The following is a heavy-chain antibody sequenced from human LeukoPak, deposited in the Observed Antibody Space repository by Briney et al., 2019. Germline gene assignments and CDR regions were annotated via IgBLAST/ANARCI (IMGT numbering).Heavy chain of an antibody. CDR3: ARDLESGSYEHYFDY. J-gene: IGHJ4*02. CDR1: GGSISYYY. CDR2: ISKKGGT. Sequence: PSETLSLTCTISGGSISYYYWSWIRQPPGKGLECIGYISKKGGTYYNPSLKSRVTMSVDTSKNQFSLKLTSVTAADTAVYYCARDLESGSYEHYFDYWGQGTLVTVSS. V-gene: IGHV4-59*01. D-gene: IGHD1-26*01.